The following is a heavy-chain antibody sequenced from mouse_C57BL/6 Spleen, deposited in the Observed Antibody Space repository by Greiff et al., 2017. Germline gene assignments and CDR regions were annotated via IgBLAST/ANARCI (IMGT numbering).Heavy chain of an antibody. J-gene: IGHJ3*01. CDR2: ISDGGSYT. CDR3: ARDRLGRFAY. Sequence: EVKLQESGGGLVKPGGSLKLSCAASGFTFSSYAMSWVRQTPAKRLEWVATISDGGSYTYYPDNVKGRFTISRDNAKNNLYLQMSHLKSEDTAMYYCARDRLGRFAYWGQGTLVTVSA. V-gene: IGHV5-4*01. D-gene: IGHD4-1*01. CDR1: GFTFSSYA.